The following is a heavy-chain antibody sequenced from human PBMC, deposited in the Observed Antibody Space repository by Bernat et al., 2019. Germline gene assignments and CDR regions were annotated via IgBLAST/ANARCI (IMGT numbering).Heavy chain of an antibody. V-gene: IGHV3-23*01. J-gene: IGHJ6*02. Sequence: EVQVLESGGGLVQPGGSLRLSCAASGFTFSTSAMSWIRQAPGKGLEWVSTVSGSGRDTFYADSVKGRFTISRDNSKNTLYLQMNSLRAEDTAVYYCARDSSGYCSGGSCLWGYYYGMDVWGQGTTVTVSS. D-gene: IGHD2-15*01. CDR1: GFTFSTSA. CDR2: VSGSGRDT. CDR3: ARDSSGYCSGGSCLWGYYYGMDV.